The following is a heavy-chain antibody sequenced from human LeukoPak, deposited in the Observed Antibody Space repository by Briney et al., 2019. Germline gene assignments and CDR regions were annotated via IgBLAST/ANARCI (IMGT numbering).Heavy chain of an antibody. Sequence: ASVKVSCKASGYTFTGYYMHWVRQAPGQGLEWMGWINPNSGGTNYAQKFQGRVTMTRDTSISTAYMELSRPRSDDTDVYYCARRGILGYCSGGSCYPDAFDIWGQGTMVTVSS. D-gene: IGHD2-15*01. CDR3: ARRGILGYCSGGSCYPDAFDI. J-gene: IGHJ3*02. CDR2: INPNSGGT. CDR1: GYTFTGYY. V-gene: IGHV1-2*02.